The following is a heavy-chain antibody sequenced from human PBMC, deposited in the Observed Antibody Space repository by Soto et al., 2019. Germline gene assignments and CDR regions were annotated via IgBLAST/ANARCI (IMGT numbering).Heavy chain of an antibody. CDR3: AGRPGGGDY. V-gene: IGHV3-53*01. D-gene: IGHD3-10*01. CDR1: GFTVSNNY. J-gene: IGHJ4*02. Sequence: EVQLVESGGGLIQPGGSLRLSCAVSGFTVSNNYMSWVRQAPGKGLEGVSVIYSGGYTAYGDSVKGRFTISRDNSKNTLYLQRNGLGAADRAVFYWAGRPGGGDYWGQGTLVTVSS. CDR2: IYSGGYT.